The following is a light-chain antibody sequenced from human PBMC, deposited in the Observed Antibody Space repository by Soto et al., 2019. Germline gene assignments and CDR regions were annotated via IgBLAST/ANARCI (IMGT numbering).Light chain of an antibody. CDR2: GAS. CDR3: KQYGRPSRT. CDR1: QSVSSY. Sequence: EIVLTQSPGTLSLSPGERATLSCRASQSVSSYLAWYQQKPGQAPRLLIYGASSRATGIPDRFSGSGSGTDFTLTISRLEPEDFAVYYCKQYGRPSRTCGQGPKVEIK. V-gene: IGKV3-20*01. J-gene: IGKJ1*01.